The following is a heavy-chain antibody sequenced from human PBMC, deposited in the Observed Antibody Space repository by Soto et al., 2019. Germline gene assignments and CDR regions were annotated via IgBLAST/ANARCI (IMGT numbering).Heavy chain of an antibody. Sequence: GGSLRLSCAASGFTFSSYSMNWVRQAPGKGLEWVSYISSSSSTIYYADSVKGRFTISRDNAKNSLYLQMNSLRDEDTAVYYWVRKGGMGNCIRTYFYDGMDVWGQGTMVTVSS. D-gene: IGHD1-7*01. CDR2: ISSSSSTI. J-gene: IGHJ6*02. V-gene: IGHV3-48*02. CDR3: VRKGGMGNCIRTYFYDGMDV. CDR1: GFTFSSYS.